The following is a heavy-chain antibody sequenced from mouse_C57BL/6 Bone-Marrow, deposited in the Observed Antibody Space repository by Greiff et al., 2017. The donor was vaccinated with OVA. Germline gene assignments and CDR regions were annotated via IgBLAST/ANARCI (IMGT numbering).Heavy chain of an antibody. V-gene: IGHV1-61*01. D-gene: IGHD2-12*01. Sequence: QVQLKQPGAELVRPGSSVKLSCKASGYTFTSYWMDWVKQRPGQGLEWIGNIYPSDSEPHYNQQFKDKAKLTVDNSSSTAYMQLSSLTSEDSAVYVCERSVVTTGAWFAYWGQGTLVTVSA. CDR2: IYPSDSEP. J-gene: IGHJ3*01. CDR1: GYTFTSYW. CDR3: ERSVVTTGAWFAY.